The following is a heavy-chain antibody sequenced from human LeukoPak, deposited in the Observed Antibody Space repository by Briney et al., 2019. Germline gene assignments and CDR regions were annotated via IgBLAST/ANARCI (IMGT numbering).Heavy chain of an antibody. CDR2: ISSSSSYI. Sequence: PGGSLRLSCAASGFTFSSYSMNWVRQAPGKGLEWVSSISSSSSYIYYADSVKGRFTISRDNAKNSLYLQMNSLRAEDTAVYYCARAVVVTTAAFDIWGQGTMVTVSS. CDR1: GFTFSSYS. D-gene: IGHD2-21*02. J-gene: IGHJ3*02. CDR3: ARAVVVTTAAFDI. V-gene: IGHV3-21*01.